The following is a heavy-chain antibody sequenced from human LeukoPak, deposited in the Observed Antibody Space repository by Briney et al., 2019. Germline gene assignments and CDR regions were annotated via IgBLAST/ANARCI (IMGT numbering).Heavy chain of an antibody. V-gene: IGHV3-23*01. J-gene: IGHJ3*02. D-gene: IGHD4-11*01. CDR3: ARAATVLGAFDI. CDR2: IGSGGDNA. CDR1: EFTFSNYA. Sequence: GGSLRLSCAASEFTFSNYAMSWVRQVPGKGLEWVSVIGSGGDNAYYADSVKGRFTISRDNSMNTLYLQMNSLRVEDTALYYCARAATVLGAFDIWGQGTMVTVSS.